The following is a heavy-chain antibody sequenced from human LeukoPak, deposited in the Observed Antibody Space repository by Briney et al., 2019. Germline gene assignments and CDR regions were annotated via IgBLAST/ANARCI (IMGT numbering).Heavy chain of an antibody. J-gene: IGHJ6*02. Sequence: GGSLRPSCAASGFTFSSYSMNWVRQAPGKGLEWVSYISSSSSTIYYADSVKGRFTISRDNAKNSLYLQMNSLRDEDTAVYYCARELGSGWPDYYYYGMDVWGQGTTVTVSS. CDR2: ISSSSSTI. D-gene: IGHD6-19*01. V-gene: IGHV3-48*02. CDR3: ARELGSGWPDYYYYGMDV. CDR1: GFTFSSYS.